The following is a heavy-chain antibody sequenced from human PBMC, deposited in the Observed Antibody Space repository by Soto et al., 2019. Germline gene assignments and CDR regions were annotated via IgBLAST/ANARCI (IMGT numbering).Heavy chain of an antibody. CDR2: IWYDGSNK. CDR3: ARDLDSGGDYYFDY. Sequence: GGSLRLSCAASGFTFSSYGMHWVRQAPGKGLEWVAVIWYDGSNKYYADSVKGRFTIYRANSKNTLYLQMNSLRAEDTAVYYCARDLDSGGDYYFDYWGQGTLVTVSS. CDR1: GFTFSSYG. D-gene: IGHD4-17*01. V-gene: IGHV3-33*01. J-gene: IGHJ4*02.